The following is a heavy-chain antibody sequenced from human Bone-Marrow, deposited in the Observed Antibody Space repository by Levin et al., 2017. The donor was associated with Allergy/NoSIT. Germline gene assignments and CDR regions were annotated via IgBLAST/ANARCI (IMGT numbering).Heavy chain of an antibody. CDR2: ISYDGSNK. CDR3: ARVLSDGDYFDY. Sequence: GESLKISCAASGFTFSSYAMHWVRQAPGKGLEWVAVISYDGSNKYYADSVKGRFTISRDNSKNTLYLQMNSLRAEDTAVYYCARVLSDGDYFDYWGQGTLVTVSS. V-gene: IGHV3-30-3*01. CDR1: GFTFSSYA. J-gene: IGHJ4*02. D-gene: IGHD2-21*01.